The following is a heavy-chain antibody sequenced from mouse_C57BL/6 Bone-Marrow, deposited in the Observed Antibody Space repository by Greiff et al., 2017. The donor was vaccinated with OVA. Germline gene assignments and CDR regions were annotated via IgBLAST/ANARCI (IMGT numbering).Heavy chain of an antibody. D-gene: IGHD1-1*01. J-gene: IGHJ3*01. CDR2: ISYSGST. CDR1: GYSITSGYD. CDR3: ARGGIYYYGSSRAWFAY. Sequence: DVKLVESGPGMVKPSQSLSLTCTVTGYSITSGYDWHWIRHFPGNKLEWMGYISYSGSTNYNPSLKSRISITHDTSKNHFFLKLNSVTTEDTATYYCARGGIYYYGSSRAWFAYWGQGTLVTVSA. V-gene: IGHV3-1*01.